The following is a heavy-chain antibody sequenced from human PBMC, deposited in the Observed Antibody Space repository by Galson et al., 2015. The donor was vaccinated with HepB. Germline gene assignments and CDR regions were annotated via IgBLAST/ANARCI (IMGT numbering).Heavy chain of an antibody. D-gene: IGHD3-10*01. V-gene: IGHV3-11*05. J-gene: IGHJ4*02. CDR2: ISSSSSYT. CDR3: ARDRGTYGSGSYYNPLGDY. Sequence: SLRLSCAASGFTFSDYYMSWIRPAPGKGLEWVSYISSSSSYTNYADSVKGRFTISRDNAKNSLYLQMNSLRAEDTAVYYCARDRGTYGSGSYYNPLGDYWGQGTLVTVSS. CDR1: GFTFSDYY.